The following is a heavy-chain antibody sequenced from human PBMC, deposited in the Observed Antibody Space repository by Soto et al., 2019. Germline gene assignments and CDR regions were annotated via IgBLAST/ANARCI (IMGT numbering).Heavy chain of an antibody. CDR2: IWYDGSNK. V-gene: IGHV3-33*06. CDR1: GFTVSSYG. Sequence: RGGSLRLSCAASGFTVSSYGMHWVRQAPGKGLEWVAVIWYDGSNKYYADSVKGRFTISRDNSKNTLYLQMNSLRAEDTAVYYCAKFWGKMIVVVIPGYFDYWGQGTLVTVSS. CDR3: AKFWGKMIVVVIPGYFDY. J-gene: IGHJ4*02. D-gene: IGHD3-22*01.